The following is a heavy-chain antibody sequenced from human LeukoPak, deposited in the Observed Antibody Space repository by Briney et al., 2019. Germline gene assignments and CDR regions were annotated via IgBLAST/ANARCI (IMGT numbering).Heavy chain of an antibody. CDR2: IYPGDSDT. Sequence: GESLKISCKGSGYSFTSYWIGWVRPMPGEGLEWMGIIYPGDSDTRYSPSFQGQVTISADKSISTAYLQWSSLKASDTAMYFCARTYDFWSGYYVWFDPWGQGTLVTVSS. CDR1: GYSFTSYW. V-gene: IGHV5-51*01. J-gene: IGHJ5*02. CDR3: ARTYDFWSGYYVWFDP. D-gene: IGHD3-3*01.